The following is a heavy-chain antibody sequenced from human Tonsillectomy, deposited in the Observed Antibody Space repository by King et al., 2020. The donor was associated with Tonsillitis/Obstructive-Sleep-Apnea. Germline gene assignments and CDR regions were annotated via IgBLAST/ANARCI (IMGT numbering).Heavy chain of an antibody. CDR2: ISAYNGNT. V-gene: IGHV1-18*01. CDR1: GYTFTNYG. Sequence: VQLVQSGAEVKKPGASVKVSCKASGYTFTNYGINWVRQAPGQGLEWMGWISAYNGNTNYAQKLQGRVTMTTDTSTSTAYMELRSLKSDDTAVYYCARDIIAGTTHPLFPGWVWGQGTTVTVSS. CDR3: ARDIIAGTTHPLFPGWV. J-gene: IGHJ6*02. D-gene: IGHD1-7*01.